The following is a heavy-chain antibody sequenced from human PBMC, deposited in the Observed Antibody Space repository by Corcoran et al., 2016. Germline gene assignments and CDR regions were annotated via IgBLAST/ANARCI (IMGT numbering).Heavy chain of an antibody. Sequence: VQLVQSGAEVKKPESSVKVSCKASGGTFSSYALSWVRQAPGQGLEWMGGILPIFGTANYAQQFQGRVTITADQSTSTAYMELSSLRSEDTAMYYGASRAVVVAARDYYYYYGMDVWGQGTTVTVSS. CDR2: ILPIFGTA. CDR1: GGTFSSYA. J-gene: IGHJ6*02. V-gene: IGHV1-69*01. CDR3: ASRAVVVAARDYYYYYGMDV. D-gene: IGHD2-15*01.